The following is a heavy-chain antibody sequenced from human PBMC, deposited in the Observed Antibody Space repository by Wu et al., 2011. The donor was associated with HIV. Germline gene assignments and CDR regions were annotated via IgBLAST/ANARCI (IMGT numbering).Heavy chain of an antibody. CDR2: EK. J-gene: IGHJ6*02. Sequence: EKYYVDAVKGRFTISRDNAKNSLYVQMNSLRVEDTAVYYCARQGIDSYGLRNYYYGLDVWGQGTTVTVSS. D-gene: IGHD5-18*01. CDR3: ARQGIDSYGLRNYYYGLDV. V-gene: IGHV3-7*01.